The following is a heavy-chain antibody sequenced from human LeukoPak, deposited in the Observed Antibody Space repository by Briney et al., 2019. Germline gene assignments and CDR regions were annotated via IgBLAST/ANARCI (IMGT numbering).Heavy chain of an antibody. Sequence: ASVKVSCKASGGTFSSYAISWVRQAPGQGLEWMGGIIPIFGTANYAQKFQGRVTITTDESTSTAYMELSSLRSEDTAVYYCAREGYCSSTSCYTDSSSFDYWGQGTLVTVSS. CDR3: AREGYCSSTSCYTDSSSFDY. CDR2: IIPIFGTA. J-gene: IGHJ4*02. D-gene: IGHD2-2*02. CDR1: GGTFSSYA. V-gene: IGHV1-69*05.